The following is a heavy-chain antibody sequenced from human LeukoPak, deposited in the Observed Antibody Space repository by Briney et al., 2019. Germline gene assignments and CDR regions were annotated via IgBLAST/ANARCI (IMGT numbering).Heavy chain of an antibody. J-gene: IGHJ3*02. V-gene: IGHV1-69*01. CDR3: ARKYSGYDSYAFDI. CDR2: IIPIFGTA. D-gene: IGHD5-12*01. CDR1: GGTFSSYA. Sequence: ASVKVSCKASGGTFSSYAISWVRQAPGQGLEWMGGIIPIFGTANYAQKFQGRVTITGDESTSTAYMELSSLRSEDTAVYYCARKYSGYDSYAFDIWGQGTMVTVSS.